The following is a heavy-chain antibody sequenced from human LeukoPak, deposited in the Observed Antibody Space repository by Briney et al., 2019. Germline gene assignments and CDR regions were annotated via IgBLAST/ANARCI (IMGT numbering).Heavy chain of an antibody. Sequence: GGSLRLSCAASGITFSSYGMSWVRQAPGKGLEWVSSISSTGGTTYYADSVKGRFTISRDNSKNTLYLQMNSLRAEDTAVYYCARDGGRVRGVISYYFDYWGQGTLVTVSS. J-gene: IGHJ4*02. CDR1: GITFSSYG. CDR3: ARDGGRVRGVISYYFDY. CDR2: ISSTGGTT. D-gene: IGHD3-10*01. V-gene: IGHV3-23*01.